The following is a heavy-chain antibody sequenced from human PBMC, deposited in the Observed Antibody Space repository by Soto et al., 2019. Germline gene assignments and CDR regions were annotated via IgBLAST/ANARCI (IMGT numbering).Heavy chain of an antibody. CDR1: GFTFSSYG. J-gene: IGHJ4*02. Sequence: QVQLVESGGGVVQPGRSLRLSCAASGFTFSSYGMHWVRQAPGKGLEWVAVIWYDGSNKYYADSVKGRFTISRDNSKNTLYLQMNSLRAEDTAVYYCARVNSYFELETNFDYWGQGTLVTVSS. CDR2: IWYDGSNK. D-gene: IGHD3-9*01. V-gene: IGHV3-33*01. CDR3: ARVNSYFELETNFDY.